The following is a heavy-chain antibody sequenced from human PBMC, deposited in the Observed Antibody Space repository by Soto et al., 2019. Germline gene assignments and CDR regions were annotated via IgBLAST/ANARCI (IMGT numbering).Heavy chain of an antibody. J-gene: IGHJ5*02. Sequence: SETLSVTCAVYGGSFSGYYWSWIRQPPGKGLEWIGEINHSGSTNYNPSLKSRVTISVDTSKNQFSLKLSSVTAADTAVYYRARAPRRIKHFVVVTDPGWFDPWGQGPLVSVA. CDR3: ARAPRRIKHFVVVTDPGWFDP. D-gene: IGHD2-21*02. V-gene: IGHV4-34*01. CDR1: GGSFSGYY. CDR2: INHSGST.